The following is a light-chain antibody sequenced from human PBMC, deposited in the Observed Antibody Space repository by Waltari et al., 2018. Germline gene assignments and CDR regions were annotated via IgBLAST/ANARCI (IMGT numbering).Light chain of an antibody. Sequence: ELVMTQSPVTLSLSPGEGATLSCRASQSISSDLAWYQHKPGQAPRLLIYGASTRATGVPVRFSGSGSGTEFTLTISGLQSEDFAVYYCQQYSNWPPRYTFGQGTRLEIK. CDR2: GAS. J-gene: IGKJ2*01. CDR3: QQYSNWPPRYT. V-gene: IGKV3-15*01. CDR1: QSISSD.